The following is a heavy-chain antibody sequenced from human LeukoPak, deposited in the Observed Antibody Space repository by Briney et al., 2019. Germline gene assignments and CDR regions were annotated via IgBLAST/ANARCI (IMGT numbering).Heavy chain of an antibody. CDR3: VEAECSSGCYGEY. V-gene: IGHV3-64D*08. D-gene: IGHD6-19*01. J-gene: IGHJ4*02. Sequence: GGSLRLSCSASGFTFSASAMHWVRQAPGKGLEYVSVISRNGDTIYYADSVKDRFIISRDNSRSTLYLQMSSLRIEDTALYYCVEAECSSGCYGEYWGQGTLVTVSS. CDR2: ISRNGDTI. CDR1: GFTFSASA.